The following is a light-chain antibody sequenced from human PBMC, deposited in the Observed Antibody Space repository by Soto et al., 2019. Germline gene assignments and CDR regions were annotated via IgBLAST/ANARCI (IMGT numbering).Light chain of an antibody. CDR1: QRVYSN. V-gene: IGKV3-15*01. CDR2: GAS. J-gene: IGKJ5*01. Sequence: EILMTQPPRTLSFCSWEIATLSFRPSQRVYSNLAWYQQRPGQAPRLLIYGASTRATGVPARFSGRGSGTEFTLTISILQSEDFAVYYCQQYTNWPPNTFGQGTRLEIK. CDR3: QQYTNWPPNT.